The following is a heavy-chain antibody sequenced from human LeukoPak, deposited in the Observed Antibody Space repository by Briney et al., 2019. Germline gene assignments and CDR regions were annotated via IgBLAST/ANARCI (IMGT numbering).Heavy chain of an antibody. V-gene: IGHV4-59*01. D-gene: IGHD2-15*01. Sequence: KSSETLSLTCTVSGGSISSYYRSWIRQPPGKGLERIGYIYYSGSTNYNPSLKSRVTISVDTSKNQFSLKLSSVTAADTAVYYCASGGLYCSGGSCYSGYYFDYWGQGTLVTVSS. CDR1: GGSISSYY. CDR2: IYYSGST. J-gene: IGHJ4*02. CDR3: ASGGLYCSGGSCYSGYYFDY.